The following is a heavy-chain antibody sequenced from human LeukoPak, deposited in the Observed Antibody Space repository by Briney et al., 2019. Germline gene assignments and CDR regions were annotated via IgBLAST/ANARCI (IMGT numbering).Heavy chain of an antibody. CDR2: IYTSGRT. CDR3: ASHMSYCDFLSVSPPYYHYYMDV. V-gene: IGHV4-61*02. Sequence: SETLSLTCTVSVGSISSGSYYWSWIRQPAGEGLEWLGRIYTSGRTNYNPSLKSQVTLSVDTSKNQSSLKLSSVPAPDTAFFFCASHMSYCDFLSVSPPYYHYYMDVWGKGTTVTVSS. D-gene: IGHD3-3*01. CDR1: VGSISSGSYY. J-gene: IGHJ6*03.